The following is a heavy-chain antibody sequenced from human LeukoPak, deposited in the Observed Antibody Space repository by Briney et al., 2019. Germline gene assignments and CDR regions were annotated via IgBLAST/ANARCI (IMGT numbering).Heavy chain of an antibody. V-gene: IGHV4-61*02. CDR1: GGSISSGSYY. CDR3: ARDPDYDFWSGYYDY. Sequence: SETLSLTCTASGGSISSGSYYWSWIRQPAGKGLEWIGRIYTSGSTNYNPSLKSRVTISVDTSKNQFSLKLSSVTAADTAVYYCARDPDYDFWSGYYDYWGQGPLVTVSS. J-gene: IGHJ4*02. CDR2: IYTSGST. D-gene: IGHD3-3*01.